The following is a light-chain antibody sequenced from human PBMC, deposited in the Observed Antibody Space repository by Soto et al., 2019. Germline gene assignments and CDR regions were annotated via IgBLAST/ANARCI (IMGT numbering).Light chain of an antibody. J-gene: IGKJ4*01. V-gene: IGKV3D-20*01. CDR2: DAS. Sequence: IVLTQSPATLSLSPGERATLSCGASQGLNTNFIAWYQKKPRLAPRLLIFDASFMAPGIPDTFNGSGFGTAFTPAFKSPGPEESVVYFCHHLPYPPTFGGGTELEIK. CDR1: QGLNTNF. CDR3: HHLPYPPT.